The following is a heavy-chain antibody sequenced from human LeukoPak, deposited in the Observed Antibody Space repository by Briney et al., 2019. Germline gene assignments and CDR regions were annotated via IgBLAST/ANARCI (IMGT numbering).Heavy chain of an antibody. J-gene: IGHJ4*02. CDR3: AKTDNKGVDY. CDR2: IRYDGSNK. V-gene: IGHV3-30*02. CDR1: GFTFSDYA. Sequence: GGSLRLSCAASGFTFSDYAMHWVRQAPGKGLEWVAFIRYDGSNKYYADSVKGRFTISRDNSKNTLYLQMNSLRAEDTAVYYCAKTDNKGVDYWGQGTLVTVSS. D-gene: IGHD1-14*01.